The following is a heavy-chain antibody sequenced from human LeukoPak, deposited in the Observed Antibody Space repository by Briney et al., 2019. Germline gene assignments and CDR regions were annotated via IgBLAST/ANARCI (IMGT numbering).Heavy chain of an antibody. J-gene: IGHJ4*02. Sequence: SQTLSLTCAISGDSVSSNSAAWNWIRQSPSRGLEWLGRTYYRSKWYNDYAVSVKSRITINPDTSKNQFSLKLSSVTAADTAVYYCARGGDIVVELGVPGSWNPSKWGQGTLVTVSS. V-gene: IGHV6-1*01. CDR3: ARGGDIVVELGVPGSWNPSK. CDR2: TYYRSKWYN. D-gene: IGHD2-2*01. CDR1: GDSVSSNSAA.